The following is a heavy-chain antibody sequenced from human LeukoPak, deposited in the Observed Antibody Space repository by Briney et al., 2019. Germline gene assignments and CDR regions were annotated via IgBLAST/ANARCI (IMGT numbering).Heavy chain of an antibody. Sequence: QTGGSLRLSCAASGFTFSSYGMRWVRQAPGKGLEWVAVIWYDGSNKYYADSVKGRFTISRDNAKNSLYVQMNSLRDEDTAVYYCARDSPVAGTFDYWGQGTLVTVSS. CDR2: IWYDGSNK. J-gene: IGHJ4*02. CDR3: ARDSPVAGTFDY. CDR1: GFTFSSYG. D-gene: IGHD6-19*01. V-gene: IGHV3-33*01.